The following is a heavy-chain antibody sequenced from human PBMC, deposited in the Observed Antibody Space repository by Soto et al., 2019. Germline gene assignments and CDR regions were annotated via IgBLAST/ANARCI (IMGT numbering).Heavy chain of an antibody. D-gene: IGHD4-17*01. CDR3: APSFYGDYSYY. Sequence: QVQLQQWGAGLLKPSETLSLTCAVYGGSFSGYYWCWIRQPPGKGLERCGEINHSGSTNYNPSLKGPVTISVDTSKNPFSLKLSSVTAADTAVFFCAPSFYGDYSYYWGQGTLVTVS. CDR2: INHSGST. J-gene: IGHJ4*02. V-gene: IGHV4-34*01. CDR1: GGSFSGYY.